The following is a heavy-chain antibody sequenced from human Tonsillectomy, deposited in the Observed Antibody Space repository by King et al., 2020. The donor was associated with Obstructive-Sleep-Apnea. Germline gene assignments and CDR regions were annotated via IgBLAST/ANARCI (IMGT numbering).Heavy chain of an antibody. CDR1: GFTFSSYA. D-gene: IGHD4-17*01. CDR3: ARDPSYYRYGDYTGLSDY. V-gene: IGHV3-30*04. CDR2: ISYDGSNK. J-gene: IGHJ4*02. Sequence: VQLVESGGGVVQPGRSLRLSCAASGFTFSSYAMHWVRQAPGKGLEWVAVISYDGSNKYYADSVKGRFTISRDNSKNTLYLQMNSLRAEDTAVYYCARDPSYYRYGDYTGLSDYWGQGTLVTVSS.